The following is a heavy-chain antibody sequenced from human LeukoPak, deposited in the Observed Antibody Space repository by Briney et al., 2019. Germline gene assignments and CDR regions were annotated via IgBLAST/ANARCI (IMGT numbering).Heavy chain of an antibody. V-gene: IGHV3-21*06. Sequence: PGGSLRLSCEGSGFTFSSYSMNWVRQAPGKGLEWVSSISSSSSYLYYADSVKGRFTMSRDNARNLLYLQMNSLRAEDTAVYYCASHSYGSGSPFDYWGQGTLVTVSS. CDR2: ISSSSSYL. CDR1: GFTFSSYS. D-gene: IGHD3-10*01. CDR3: ASHSYGSGSPFDY. J-gene: IGHJ4*02.